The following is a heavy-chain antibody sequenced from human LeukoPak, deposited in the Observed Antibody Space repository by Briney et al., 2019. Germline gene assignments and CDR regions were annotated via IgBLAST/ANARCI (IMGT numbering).Heavy chain of an antibody. CDR1: VYTFTSYG. CDR3: ARECGGLLWFGDPRGYYYYYMDV. J-gene: IGHJ6*03. Sequence: GASVKVSFKASVYTFTSYGISWVRQAPGQGLEWMGWISAYNGNTNYAQKLQGRVTMTTDTSTSTAYMELRSLRSDDTAVYYCARECGGLLWFGDPRGYYYYYMDVWGKGTTVTVSS. D-gene: IGHD3-10*01. CDR2: ISAYNGNT. V-gene: IGHV1-18*01.